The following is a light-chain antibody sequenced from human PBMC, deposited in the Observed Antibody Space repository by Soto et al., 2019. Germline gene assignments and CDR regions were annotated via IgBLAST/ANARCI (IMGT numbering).Light chain of an antibody. V-gene: IGLV1-44*01. CDR1: SSNIGSNT. J-gene: IGLJ1*01. Sequence: QSVLTQPPSASGTPGQRVTISCSGSSSNIGSNTVNWYQQLPGTAPKLLIYSNNQRPSGVPDRFSGSKSGTSASLAISGLQSEDEAVYYCAAWDDSLNGLYVFGTGATLTVL. CDR3: AAWDDSLNGLYV. CDR2: SNN.